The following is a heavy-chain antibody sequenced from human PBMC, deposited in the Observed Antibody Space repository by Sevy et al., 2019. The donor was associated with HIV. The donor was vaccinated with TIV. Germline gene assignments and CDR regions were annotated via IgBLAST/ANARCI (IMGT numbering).Heavy chain of an antibody. Sequence: GGSLRLSCAASGFTVSSNYMSWVRQAPGKGLEWVSAISIGGSTYYADSVKGRFTSSRDNSKNTLYFQMNSLRAEEPAVKYGARSSGEVWDGYFDYWGQGTLVTVSS. CDR1: GFTVSSNY. V-gene: IGHV3-66*01. J-gene: IGHJ4*02. D-gene: IGHD3-10*01. CDR3: ARSSGEVWDGYFDY. CDR2: ISIGGST.